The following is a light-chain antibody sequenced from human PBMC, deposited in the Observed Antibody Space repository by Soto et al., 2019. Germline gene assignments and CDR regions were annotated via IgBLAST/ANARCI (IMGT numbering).Light chain of an antibody. CDR2: DTS. Sequence: EIVLTQSPATLSLSPGERATLSCRASQSVFTSLAWFQQKPGQAPKLLISDTSNRATGIPARFSGSGSGTDFTLTISSLQPEDFAVYYCQQRDSWPLTFGRGTKV. CDR1: QSVFTS. J-gene: IGKJ4*01. CDR3: QQRDSWPLT. V-gene: IGKV3-11*01.